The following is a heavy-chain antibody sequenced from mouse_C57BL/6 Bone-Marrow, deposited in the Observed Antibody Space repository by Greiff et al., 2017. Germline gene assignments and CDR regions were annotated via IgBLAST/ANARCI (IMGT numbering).Heavy chain of an antibody. D-gene: IGHD1-1*01. V-gene: IGHV1-72*01. CDR3: ARATTVGYFDY. CDR1: GYTFTSYW. J-gene: IGHJ2*01. Sequence: QVQLQQPGAELVKPGASVKLSCKASGYTFTSYWMHWVKQRPGRGLEWIGRIAPNSGGPKYNEKFKSKATLTVDKPSSTAYMQLSSLTSEDAAVDYCARATTVGYFDYWGQGTTLTVAS. CDR2: IAPNSGGP.